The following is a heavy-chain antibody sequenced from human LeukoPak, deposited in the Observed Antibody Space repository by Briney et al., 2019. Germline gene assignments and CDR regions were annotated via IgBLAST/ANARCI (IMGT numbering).Heavy chain of an antibody. Sequence: GGSLRLSCAASGFTFSSHWMSWVRQAPGKGLEWVANIKQDGSEKYYVDSVKGRFTISRDNAKNSLYLQMNSLRAEDTAVYYCARDQNDILTGYLYYYYGMDVWGQGTTVTVSS. CDR3: ARDQNDILTGYLYYYYGMDV. J-gene: IGHJ6*02. CDR1: GFTFSSHW. D-gene: IGHD3-9*01. CDR2: IKQDGSEK. V-gene: IGHV3-7*01.